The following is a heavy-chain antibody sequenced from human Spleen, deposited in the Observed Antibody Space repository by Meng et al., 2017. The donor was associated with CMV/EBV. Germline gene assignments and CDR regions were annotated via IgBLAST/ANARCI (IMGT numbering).Heavy chain of an antibody. Sequence: QAQLVQSGAEGKKPGSSVKVSCKASGGTFSSYAISWVRQAPGQGLEWMGWINPDSGGSKSAQKFQGRVTMTRDTSISTAYMELSGLRSGDTAVYYCARDMADWLLHYWGQGTLVTVSS. CDR1: GGTFSSYA. V-gene: IGHV1-2*02. D-gene: IGHD3-9*01. CDR2: INPDSGGS. J-gene: IGHJ4*02. CDR3: ARDMADWLLHY.